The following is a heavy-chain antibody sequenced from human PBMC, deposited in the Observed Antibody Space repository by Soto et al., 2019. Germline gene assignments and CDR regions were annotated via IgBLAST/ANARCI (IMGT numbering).Heavy chain of an antibody. V-gene: IGHV3-30-3*01. D-gene: IGHD6-19*01. CDR3: ARDRIAVAGTASQSPGGDNYYYYGMDV. J-gene: IGHJ6*02. CDR2: ISYDGSNK. CDR1: GFTFSSYA. Sequence: QVQLVESGGGVVQPGRSLRLSCAASGFTFSSYAMHWVRQAPGKGLEWVAVISYDGSNKYYADSVKGRFTISRDNSKNTLYLQMNSLRAEDTAVYYCARDRIAVAGTASQSPGGDNYYYYGMDVWGQGTTVTVSS.